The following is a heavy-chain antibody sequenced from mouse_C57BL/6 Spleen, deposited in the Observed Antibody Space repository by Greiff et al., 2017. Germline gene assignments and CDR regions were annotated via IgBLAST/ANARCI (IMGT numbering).Heavy chain of an antibody. J-gene: IGHJ2*01. CDR1: GYAFSSYW. V-gene: IGHV1-80*01. Sequence: QVQLQQSGAELVKPGASVKISCKASGYAFSSYWMNWVKQRPGKGLEWIGQLYPGDGDTNYNGKFKGKATLTADKSSSTAYMQLSSLTSEYSAVYFCARGGTTVVAKYYFDYWGQGTTLTVSS. CDR3: ARGGTTVVAKYYFDY. D-gene: IGHD1-1*01. CDR2: LYPGDGDT.